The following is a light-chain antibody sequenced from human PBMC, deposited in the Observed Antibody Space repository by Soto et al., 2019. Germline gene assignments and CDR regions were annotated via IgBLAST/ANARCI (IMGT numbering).Light chain of an antibody. J-gene: IGKJ5*01. CDR1: QSISSS. V-gene: IGKV1-39*01. CDR2: IAS. CDR3: QQTYSTPQP. Sequence: DIQMTQSPSSLSASVGDRVTIACRASQSISSSLNWYQQKPGKAPKLLINIASSLQSGVPSRFSGSGSGTDFTLTISNVQPEDFATYYCQQTYSTPQPFGQGTRLEIK.